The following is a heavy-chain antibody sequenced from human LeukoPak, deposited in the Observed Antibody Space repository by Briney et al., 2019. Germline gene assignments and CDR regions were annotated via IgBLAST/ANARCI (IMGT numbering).Heavy chain of an antibody. D-gene: IGHD3-9*01. CDR2: IYYSGST. CDR3: ARHVGGYFDWLPSDPLPLYYYYMDV. CDR1: GGSISSSSYY. Sequence: SETLSLTCTVSGGSISSSSYYWGWIRQPPGKGLEWIGSIYYSGSTYYNPSLKSRVTISVDTSKNQFSLKLSSVTAADTAVYYCARHVGGYFDWLPSDPLPLYYYYMDVWGKGTTVTISS. J-gene: IGHJ6*03. V-gene: IGHV4-39*01.